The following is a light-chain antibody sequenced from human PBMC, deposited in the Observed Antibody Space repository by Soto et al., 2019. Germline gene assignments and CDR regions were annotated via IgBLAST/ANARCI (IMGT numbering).Light chain of an antibody. Sequence: DIQMTQSPSTLSASVGDRVTITCRASQSISSWLAWFQQRPGKAPKFLIYAASNLESGVPSRFSSSGSGTEFTLTISSLQPDDFATYYCQQYNSYPLSFGGGTKVDIK. CDR3: QQYNSYPLS. J-gene: IGKJ4*01. CDR2: AAS. CDR1: QSISSW. V-gene: IGKV1-5*01.